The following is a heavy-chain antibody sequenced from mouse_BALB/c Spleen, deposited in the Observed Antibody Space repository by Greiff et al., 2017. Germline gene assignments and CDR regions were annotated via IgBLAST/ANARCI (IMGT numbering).Heavy chain of an antibody. V-gene: IGHV5-17*02. Sequence: EVQLVESGGGLVQPGGSRKLSCAASGFTFSSFGMHWVRQAPEKGLEWVAYISSGSSTIYYADTVKGRFTISRDNPKNTLFLQMTSLRSEDTAMYYCARSVKEVRRGSYFDYWGQGTTLTVSS. J-gene: IGHJ2*01. CDR1: GFTFSSFG. D-gene: IGHD2-14*01. CDR2: ISSGSSTI. CDR3: ARSVKEVRRGSYFDY.